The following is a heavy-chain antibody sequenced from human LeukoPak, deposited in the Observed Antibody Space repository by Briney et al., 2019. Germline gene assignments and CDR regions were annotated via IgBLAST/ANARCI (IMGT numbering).Heavy chain of an antibody. V-gene: IGHV3-33*01. J-gene: IGHJ4*02. Sequence: PGGSLRLSCAASGFTFSSYGMHWVRQAPGKGLEWVAVIWYDGSNKHYADSVKGRFTISRDNSKNTLYLQMNSLRAEDTAVYYCARAHWGSLGYCSGGSCPWVLDYWGQGTLVTVSS. D-gene: IGHD2-15*01. CDR3: ARAHWGSLGYCSGGSCPWVLDY. CDR1: GFTFSSYG. CDR2: IWYDGSNK.